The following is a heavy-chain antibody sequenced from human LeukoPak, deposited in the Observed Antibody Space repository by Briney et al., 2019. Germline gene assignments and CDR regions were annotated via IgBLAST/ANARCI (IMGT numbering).Heavy chain of an antibody. D-gene: IGHD6-13*01. CDR1: GFTLGDHW. J-gene: IGHJ5*02. Sequence: GGSLRLSCATSGFTLGDHWMTWVRQAPGKGLEWVANVRTDGREKYVDSVKGRFTISRENAKNSLYLQMNSLRAGDTAVYYCARGGIAAAGTFGVGWFDPWGQGTLVTVSS. CDR2: VRTDGREK. V-gene: IGHV3-7*01. CDR3: ARGGIAAAGTFGVGWFDP.